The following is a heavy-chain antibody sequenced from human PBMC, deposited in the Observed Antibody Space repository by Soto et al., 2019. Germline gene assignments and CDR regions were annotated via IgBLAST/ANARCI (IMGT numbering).Heavy chain of an antibody. V-gene: IGHV3-23*01. CDR1: GFTFSSYA. D-gene: IGHD2-15*01. CDR2: ISGSGGST. Sequence: GGSLRLSCAASGFTFSSYAMSWVRQAPGKGLEWVSAISGSGGSTYYADSVKGRFTISRDNSKNTLYLQMNSLRAEDTAVYYCAKDREDIVVVVAALPPPLEFDYWGQGTLVTVSS. J-gene: IGHJ4*02. CDR3: AKDREDIVVVVAALPPPLEFDY.